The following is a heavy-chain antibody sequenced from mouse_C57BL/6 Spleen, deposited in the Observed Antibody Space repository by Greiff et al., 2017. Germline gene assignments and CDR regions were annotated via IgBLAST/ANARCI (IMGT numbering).Heavy chain of an antibody. Sequence: QVPLQQSGPELVKPGASVKISCKASGYAFSSSWMNWVKQRPGKGLEWIGRIYPGDGNTNYNGKFKGKATLTADKSSSTAYMQLSSLASEDSAVDFCGRMMRNCGCSFDFWGQGTTLTVSS. CDR3: GRMMRNCGCSFDF. D-gene: IGHD2-3*01. CDR2: IYPGDGNT. CDR1: GYAFSSSW. V-gene: IGHV1-82*01. J-gene: IGHJ2*01.